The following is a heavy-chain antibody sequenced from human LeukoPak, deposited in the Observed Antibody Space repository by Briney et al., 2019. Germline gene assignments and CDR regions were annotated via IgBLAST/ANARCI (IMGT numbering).Heavy chain of an antibody. CDR3: ARDSYGDANFDS. V-gene: IGHV3-53*01. J-gene: IGHJ4*02. D-gene: IGHD4-17*01. CDR2: YSGGTT. CDR1: GFTVSGNY. Sequence: GGSLRLSCAVSGFTVSGNYMSWVRQAPGKGLEWVSLYSGGTTYYADSVKGRFTISRDISKNAVYLQMNSLRAEDTAVYYCARDSYGDANFDSWGQGTLVTVSS.